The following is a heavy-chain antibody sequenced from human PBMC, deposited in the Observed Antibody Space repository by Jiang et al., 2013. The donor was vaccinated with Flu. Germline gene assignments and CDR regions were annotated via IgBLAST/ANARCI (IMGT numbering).Heavy chain of an antibody. V-gene: IGHV4-30-2*01. CDR3: ASGPNSYYYDF. CDR1: GDSITNGTYS. CDR2: VYNGGTT. J-gene: IGHJ4*02. D-gene: IGHD4-23*01. Sequence: GPGLVKPSQTLSLTCVVSGDSITNGTYSLTWIRQPPGMGLEWIVYVYNGGTTYYNPSLKSRVTMSVDRSKNQFSLNLSSMTAADTAVYYCASGPNSYYYDFWGQGALVTVSS.